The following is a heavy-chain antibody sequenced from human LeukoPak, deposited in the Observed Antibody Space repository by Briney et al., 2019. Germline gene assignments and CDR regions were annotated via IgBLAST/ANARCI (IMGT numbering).Heavy chain of an antibody. CDR1: GFTFSSYA. V-gene: IGHV3-23*01. Sequence: GGSLRLSCAASGFTFSSYAMSWVRQAPGKRLEWVSAISDSGGSTYYADSVKGRFTISRDNSKNTLYLQMNSLRAEDTAVYYCASHYDILTGYIDYWGQGTLVTVSS. CDR2: ISDSGGST. D-gene: IGHD3-9*01. CDR3: ASHYDILTGYIDY. J-gene: IGHJ4*02.